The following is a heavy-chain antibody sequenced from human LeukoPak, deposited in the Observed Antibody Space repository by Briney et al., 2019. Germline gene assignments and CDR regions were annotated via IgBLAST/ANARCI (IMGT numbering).Heavy chain of an antibody. CDR2: IYYSGST. CDR3: ARSSVSVAGTDY. V-gene: IGHV4-39*01. D-gene: IGHD6-19*01. CDR1: GGSISSSSYY. J-gene: IGHJ4*02. Sequence: SETLSLTCTVSGGSISSSSYYWGWIRQPPGKGLEWTGSIYYSGSTYYNPSLKSRVTISVDTSKNQFSLKLSSVTAADTAVYYCARSSVSVAGTDYWGQGTLVTVSS.